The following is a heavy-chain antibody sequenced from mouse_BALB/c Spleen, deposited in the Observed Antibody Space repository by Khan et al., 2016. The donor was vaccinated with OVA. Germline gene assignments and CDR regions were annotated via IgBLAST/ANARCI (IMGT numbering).Heavy chain of an antibody. V-gene: IGHV1-9*01. Sequence: QVRLQQSGGDLMKPGASVKISCKATGYTFSSYWIEWVKQRPGHGLEWIGQIFPGSVSTTYNEKFKGKATFTADTSSNTAYMQLSSLTSEDSAVYYCARGGYGGFAHWGQGTLVTVSA. CDR3: ARGGYGGFAH. CDR2: IFPGSVST. CDR1: GYTFSSYW. J-gene: IGHJ3*01. D-gene: IGHD2-2*01.